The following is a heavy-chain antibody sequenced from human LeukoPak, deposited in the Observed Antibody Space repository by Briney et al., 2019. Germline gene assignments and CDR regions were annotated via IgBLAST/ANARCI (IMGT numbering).Heavy chain of an antibody. Sequence: SETLSLTCAVSGGSISSSNWWSWVRQPPGKGLEWIGEIYHSGSTNYNPSLTGRVTISLDTSKNQFSLKLSSVTAADTAVYYCARRRGDFWSDYYAFDYWGQGTLVTISS. CDR2: IYHSGST. J-gene: IGHJ4*02. V-gene: IGHV4-4*02. CDR3: ARRRGDFWSDYYAFDY. CDR1: GGSISSSNW. D-gene: IGHD3-3*01.